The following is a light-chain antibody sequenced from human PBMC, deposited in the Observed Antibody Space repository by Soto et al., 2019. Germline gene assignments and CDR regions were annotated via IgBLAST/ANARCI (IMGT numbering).Light chain of an antibody. J-gene: IGLJ1*01. Sequence: SPAQPPPPFGCPGQTVPTSFPGNRRVVGAYNLVSWYQQHPGKAPKLIICEVNTRPSGISNRFSGSKSGDTASLTISGLQAEDEADYFCCSYAGTVAYVFGTGTKVTVL. CDR2: EVN. CDR3: CSYAGTVAYV. V-gene: IGLV2-23*02. CDR1: RRVVGAYNL.